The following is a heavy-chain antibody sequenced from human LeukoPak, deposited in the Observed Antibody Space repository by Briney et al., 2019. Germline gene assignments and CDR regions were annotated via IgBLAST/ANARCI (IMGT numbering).Heavy chain of an antibody. CDR3: ARGRYCLSSKCYLDL. J-gene: IGHJ4*02. CDR2: IKTDTGNP. Sequence: ASVKVSCKASGYTFTTYAMNWVRQAPGQGLEWMGWIKTDTGNPTYAQGFTGRFVISLDTSVSTAYLQISSLTAEDTAVYYCARGRYCLSSKCYLDLWGQGTLVTVSS. V-gene: IGHV7-4-1*02. CDR1: GYTFTTYA. D-gene: IGHD2-2*01.